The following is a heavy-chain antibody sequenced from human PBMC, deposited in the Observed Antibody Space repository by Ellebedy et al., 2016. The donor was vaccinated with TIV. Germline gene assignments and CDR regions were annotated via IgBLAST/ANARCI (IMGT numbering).Heavy chain of an antibody. D-gene: IGHD3-22*01. Sequence: MPSETLSLTCAVYGGSFNNYYWSWIRQLPGKGLEWIGEFNLGGTTNYNPSLKSRVTISLDTSRNQFSLRLNSVTAADTAVYFCARASDSGGYYYGDFDSWGQGTLVTVSS. J-gene: IGHJ4*02. V-gene: IGHV4-34*09. CDR1: GGSFNNYY. CDR3: ARASDSGGYYYGDFDS. CDR2: FNLGGTT.